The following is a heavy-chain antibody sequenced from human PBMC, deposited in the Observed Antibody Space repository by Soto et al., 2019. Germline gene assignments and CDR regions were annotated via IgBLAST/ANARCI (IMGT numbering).Heavy chain of an antibody. V-gene: IGHV3-23*01. CDR1: GFTFSSYA. D-gene: IGHD2-21*02. J-gene: IGHJ6*02. CDR3: AKGTIVVVTAGYYGMDV. CDR2: ISGSGGST. Sequence: EVQLLESGGGLVQPGGSLRLSCAASGFTFSSYAMSWVRQAPGKGLEWVSAISGSGGSTYYADSVKGRFTISRDNSKNTLYLQMNSLRAEDTAVYDCAKGTIVVVTAGYYGMDVWGHGTTVTVSS.